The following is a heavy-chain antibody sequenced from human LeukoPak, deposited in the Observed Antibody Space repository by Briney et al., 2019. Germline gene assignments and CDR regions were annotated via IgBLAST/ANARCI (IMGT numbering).Heavy chain of an antibody. J-gene: IGHJ4*02. CDR1: GGSFSGYY. CDR2: INHSGST. Sequence: PSETLSLTCAVYGGSFSGYYWSWIRQPPGKGLEWIGEINHSGSTNYNPSLKSRVTISVDTSKNQFSLKLSSVTGADTAVYYCARYSAAAASYFDYWGQGTLVTVSS. D-gene: IGHD6-13*01. CDR3: ARYSAAAASYFDY. V-gene: IGHV4-34*01.